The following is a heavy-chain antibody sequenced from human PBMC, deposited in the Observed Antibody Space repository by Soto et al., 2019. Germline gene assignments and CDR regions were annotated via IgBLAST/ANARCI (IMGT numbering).Heavy chain of an antibody. CDR3: ASDVAVATTYYYYYGMDV. CDR2: IYPGDSDT. Sequence: PGESLKISCTGSGYSFTSSWIGWVRQMPGKGLEWMGIIYPGDSDTRYSPSFPGQVTISADKSISTAYLQWSSLKASDTAMYYCASDVAVATTYYYYYGMDVWGQGTTVTVSS. CDR1: GYSFTSSW. D-gene: IGHD6-19*01. J-gene: IGHJ6*02. V-gene: IGHV5-51*01.